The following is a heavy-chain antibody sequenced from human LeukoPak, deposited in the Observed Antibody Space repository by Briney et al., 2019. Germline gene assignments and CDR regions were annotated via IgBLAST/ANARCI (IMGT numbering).Heavy chain of an antibody. CDR3: AKDDDYVWGSYRSYFDY. CDR1: GFTFSSYA. V-gene: IGHV3-23*01. CDR2: ISGSGGST. Sequence: GGSLRLSCAASGFTFSSYAMSWVRQAPGEGLEWFSAISGSGGSTYYADSVKGRFTISRDNSKNTLYLQMNSLRAEDTAVYYCAKDDDYVWGSYRSYFDYWGQGTLVTVSS. D-gene: IGHD3-16*02. J-gene: IGHJ4*02.